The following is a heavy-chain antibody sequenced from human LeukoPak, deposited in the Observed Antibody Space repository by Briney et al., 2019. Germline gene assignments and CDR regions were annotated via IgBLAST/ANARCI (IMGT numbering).Heavy chain of an antibody. V-gene: IGHV4-4*02. CDR1: GGSISSSNW. D-gene: IGHD2-15*01. CDR2: IYHSGST. J-gene: IGHJ4*02. Sequence: SETLSLTCAVSGGSISSSNWWSWVRQPPGKGLEWIGEIYHSGSTNYNPSLKSRVTISVDKPKNQFSLKLSSGTAADTAVYYCARDWGDCSSSSCSLRCWGQGTLVTVSS. CDR3: ARDWGDCSSSSCSLRC.